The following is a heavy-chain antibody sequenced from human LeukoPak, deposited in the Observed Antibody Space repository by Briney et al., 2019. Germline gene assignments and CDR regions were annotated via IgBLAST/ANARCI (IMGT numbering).Heavy chain of an antibody. Sequence: PGGSLRLSCAASRCTSSSYWVGWVRQAPGKGLEWVASIKQDGSDKYYVDSVKGRFTISRDNAKNSLYLQMTSLRADDTAIYYCARIPAGVATRRGNLDHDYFYMDVWGKGTTVTVSS. D-gene: IGHD2-15*01. V-gene: IGHV3-7*01. CDR1: RCTSSSYW. CDR3: ARIPAGVATRRGNLDHDYFYMDV. CDR2: IKQDGSDK. J-gene: IGHJ6*03.